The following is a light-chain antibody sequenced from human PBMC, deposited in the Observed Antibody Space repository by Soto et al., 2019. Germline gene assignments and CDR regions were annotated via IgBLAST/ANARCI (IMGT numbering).Light chain of an antibody. J-gene: IGLJ3*02. CDR3: SLSYSDVRV. Sequence: QAVVTQEPSLTVFPGGTVTLTCGSSTGAVTSSHYPYWFQQKPGQAPRALIYDTSNKHSWTPARFSGSLLGGKPALILSGAQPEDEADYYCSLSYSDVRVFGGGTKVTVL. CDR1: TGAVTSSHY. CDR2: DTS. V-gene: IGLV7-46*01.